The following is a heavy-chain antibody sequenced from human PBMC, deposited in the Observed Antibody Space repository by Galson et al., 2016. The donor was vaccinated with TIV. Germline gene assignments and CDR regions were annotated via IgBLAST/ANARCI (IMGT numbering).Heavy chain of an antibody. V-gene: IGHV6-1*01. Sequence: CAISGDSVSRNGVAWNWIRQSPSRGLEWLGRTYYTSKWYNDYAVFVKSRITINPDTSRNQFSLQLNSVTPDDTAVYYCARGRVSAFDLVGRGTLVTVSS. CDR3: ARGRVSAFDL. CDR1: GDSVSRNGVA. J-gene: IGHJ2*01. CDR2: TYYTSKWYN.